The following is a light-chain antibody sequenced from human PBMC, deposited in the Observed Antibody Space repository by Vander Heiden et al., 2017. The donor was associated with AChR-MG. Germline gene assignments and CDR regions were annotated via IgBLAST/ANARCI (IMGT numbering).Light chain of an antibody. V-gene: IGKV1-39*01. CDR1: QSITNY. CDR2: AAS. Sequence: DIQMTQSPSSLSASVGDRVTITCRASQSITNYLNWYQQKPGKAPKLLIFAASSLQSGVPSRFSGSGSGTDFTLTIDSLQPEDFATYYCQQSYRTPQTFGQGTKLEIK. J-gene: IGKJ2*01. CDR3: QQSYRTPQT.